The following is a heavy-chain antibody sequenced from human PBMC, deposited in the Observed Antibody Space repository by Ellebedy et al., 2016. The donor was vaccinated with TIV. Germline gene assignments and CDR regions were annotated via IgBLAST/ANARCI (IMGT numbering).Heavy chain of an antibody. CDR1: GFTFSDYY. CDR3: ARDAGGYSYGLDY. CDR2: ISSSGSTI. D-gene: IGHD5-18*01. V-gene: IGHV3-11*04. Sequence: GGSLRLXXAASGFTFSDYYMSWIRQAPGKGLEWVSYISSSGSTIYYADSVKGRFTISRDNAKNSLYLQMNSLRDEDTAVYYCARDAGGYSYGLDYWGQGTLVTVSS. J-gene: IGHJ4*02.